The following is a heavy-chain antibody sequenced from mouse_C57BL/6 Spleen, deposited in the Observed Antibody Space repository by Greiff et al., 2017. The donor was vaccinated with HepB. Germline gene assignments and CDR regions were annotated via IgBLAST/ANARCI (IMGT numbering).Heavy chain of an antibody. CDR1: GYSFTGYY. D-gene: IGHD1-1*01. CDR2: INPSTGGT. V-gene: IGHV1-42*01. CDR3: ARGLRWFAY. J-gene: IGHJ3*01. Sequence: EVQLQQSGPELVKPGASVKISCKASGYSFTGYYMNWVKQSPEKSLEWIGEINPSTGGTTYNQKFKAKATLTVDKSSSTAYMQLKSLTSEDSAVYYCARGLRWFAYGGQGTLVTVSA.